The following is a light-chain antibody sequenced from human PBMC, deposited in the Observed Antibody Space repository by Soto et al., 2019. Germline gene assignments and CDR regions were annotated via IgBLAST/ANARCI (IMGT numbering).Light chain of an antibody. J-gene: IGKJ4*01. Sequence: EIVLTQSPGTLSLSPGERATLSCRASQTVSSSLLAWYRQNPGQPPRLLIYGASNRASGIPDRFSGSGSGPDFTLTISRLEAEDFAVYYCQQFGSYGLTFGGGTKVEIK. CDR3: QQFGSYGLT. CDR1: QTVSSSL. CDR2: GAS. V-gene: IGKV3-20*01.